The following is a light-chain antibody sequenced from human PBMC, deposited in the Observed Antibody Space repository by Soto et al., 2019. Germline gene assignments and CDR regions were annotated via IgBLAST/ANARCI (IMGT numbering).Light chain of an antibody. J-gene: IGKJ1*01. Sequence: DIVMTQSPDSLAVSLGGRATINCKSSQSVLYSSNDKNFLTWYQQKPGQPPKLLIYWASTRESGVPDRFSGSGSGTDFTLTISGLQAEDVAVYCCHQYYSTPWTFGQGTKVEIK. CDR2: WAS. CDR1: QSVLYSSNDKNF. V-gene: IGKV4-1*01. CDR3: HQYYSTPWT.